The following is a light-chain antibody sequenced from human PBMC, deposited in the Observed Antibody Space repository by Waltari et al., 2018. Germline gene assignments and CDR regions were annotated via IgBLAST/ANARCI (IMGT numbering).Light chain of an antibody. J-gene: IGKJ1*01. CDR3: LQCDSLWT. CDR1: QSISNY. V-gene: IGKV1-5*03. CDR2: KDS. Sequence: DIQMTQTPSTLSASVGERVTIACRASQSISNYFAWYQQKPGKAPKLLSNKDSNLESGVPSRFSVSGSGTEFPLTISSLQPDDFATYYCLQCDSLWTFGQGTKVEIK.